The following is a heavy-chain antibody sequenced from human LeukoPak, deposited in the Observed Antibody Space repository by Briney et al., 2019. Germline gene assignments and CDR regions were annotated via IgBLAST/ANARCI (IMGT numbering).Heavy chain of an antibody. V-gene: IGHV4-59*01. D-gene: IGHD5-24*01. CDR1: GFTFSDYY. Sequence: LRLSCAASGFTFSDYYMSWIRQAPGKGLEWIGYIYYSGSTNYNPSLKSRVTISVDTSKNQFSLKLISVTAADTAVYYCARLGDGYNVDYWGQGTLVIVSS. J-gene: IGHJ4*02. CDR3: ARLGDGYNVDY. CDR2: IYYSGST.